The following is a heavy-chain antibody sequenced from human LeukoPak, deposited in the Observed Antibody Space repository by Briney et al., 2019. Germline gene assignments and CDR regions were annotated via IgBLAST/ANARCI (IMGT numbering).Heavy chain of an antibody. CDR1: GGSFSGYY. D-gene: IGHD3-10*01. J-gene: IGHJ4*02. CDR2: INHSGST. CDR3: ARGAKYYYGSGSYHFDY. V-gene: IGHV4-34*01. Sequence: SETLSLTCAVYGGSFSGYYWSWIRQPPGKGLERIGEINHSGSTNYNPSLKSRVTISVDTSKNQFSLKLSSVTAADTAVYYCARGAKYYYGSGSYHFDYWGQGTLVTVSS.